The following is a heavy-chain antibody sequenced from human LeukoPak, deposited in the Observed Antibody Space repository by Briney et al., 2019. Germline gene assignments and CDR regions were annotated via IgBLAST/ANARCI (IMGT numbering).Heavy chain of an antibody. CDR1: GYTFTGYY. Sequence: GASVKVSCKASGYTFTGYYMHWVRQAPGQGLEWMGWINPNSGGTNYAQKFQGRVTMTRDTSISTAYMELSRLRSDDTAVYYCARDNGVTMIVVVIHYFDYWGQGTLVTVSS. V-gene: IGHV1-2*02. CDR3: ARDNGVTMIVVVIHYFDY. J-gene: IGHJ4*02. D-gene: IGHD3-22*01. CDR2: INPNSGGT.